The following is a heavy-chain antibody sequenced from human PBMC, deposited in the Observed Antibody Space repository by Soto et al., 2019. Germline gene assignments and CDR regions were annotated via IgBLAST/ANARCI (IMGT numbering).Heavy chain of an antibody. CDR3: ARDKWDLPLHI. V-gene: IGHV4-30-4*01. J-gene: IGHJ3*02. CDR2: VSSTETS. D-gene: IGHD1-26*01. CDR1: GGSISSGDYF. Sequence: QVELRESGPGLVKPSQNLSLTCTVSGGSISSGDYFWTWIRQPPGKGLECLGYVSSTETSYYLPALKSRLNISLDTSKNLFSLRLTSVTAADTAVYFCARDKWDLPLHIWGHGTMVTVSS.